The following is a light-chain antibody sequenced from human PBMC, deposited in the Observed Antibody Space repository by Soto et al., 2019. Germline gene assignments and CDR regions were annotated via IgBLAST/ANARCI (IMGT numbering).Light chain of an antibody. V-gene: IGKV3-11*01. CDR3: QQRNVWPPVT. J-gene: IGKJ5*01. CDR1: PSVTNF. Sequence: EIVLTQSPATLSLSPGERATLSCRASPSVTNFLAWYQQKPGQAPRLLIYGAFNRATGIPARFSGSGSGTDFTLTISSLEPEDSAVYYCQQRNVWPPVTFGQ. CDR2: GAF.